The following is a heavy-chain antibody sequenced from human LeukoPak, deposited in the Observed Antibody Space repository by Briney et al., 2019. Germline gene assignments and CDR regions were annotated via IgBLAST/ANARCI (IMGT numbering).Heavy chain of an antibody. CDR1: GFTFSSYA. V-gene: IGHV3-30-3*01. J-gene: IGHJ5*02. CDR2: ISYDGSNK. Sequence: PGGSLRLSCAASGFTFSSYAMHWVRQAPGKGLEWVAVISYDGSNKYYADSVKGRFTISRDNSKNTLYLQMNSLRAEDTAVYYCARGLGLNWFDPWGQGTLVTVSS. CDR3: ARGLGLNWFDP.